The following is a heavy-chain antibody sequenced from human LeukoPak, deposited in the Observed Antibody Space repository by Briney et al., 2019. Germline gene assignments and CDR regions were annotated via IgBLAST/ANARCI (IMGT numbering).Heavy chain of an antibody. CDR1: GFTFSSYW. J-gene: IGHJ6*02. CDR2: INSDGSST. V-gene: IGHV3-74*01. CDR3: ARVPRLAFGEFYGMDV. D-gene: IGHD3-10*01. Sequence: PGGSLRLSRAASGFTFSSYWMHWVRQAPGKGLVWVSRINSDGSSTSYADSVKGRFTISRDNAKNTLYLQMNSLRAEDTAVYYCARVPRLAFGEFYGMDVWGQGTTVTVSS.